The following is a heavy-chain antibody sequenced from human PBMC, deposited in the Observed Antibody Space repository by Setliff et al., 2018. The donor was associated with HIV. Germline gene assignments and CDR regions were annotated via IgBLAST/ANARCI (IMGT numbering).Heavy chain of an antibody. J-gene: IGHJ5*02. D-gene: IGHD1-26*01. CDR1: GFTFSSYA. V-gene: IGHV3-23*01. CDR2: ISGSGGST. CDR3: AKVMTPEWELRALT. Sequence: HPGGSLRLSCAASGFTFSSYAMSWVRQAPGKGLEWVSAISGSGGSTYYADSVKGRFTISRDNSKNTLYLQMNSLRAEDTAVYYCAKVMTPEWELRALTWGQGTLVTVS.